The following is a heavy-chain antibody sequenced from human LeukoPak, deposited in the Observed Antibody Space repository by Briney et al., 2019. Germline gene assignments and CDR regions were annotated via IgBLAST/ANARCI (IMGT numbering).Heavy chain of an antibody. D-gene: IGHD6-19*01. CDR1: GGSFSGYY. CDR3: ARSPTNYSSGWYYFDY. CDR2: ITHSGGT. J-gene: IGHJ4*02. V-gene: IGHV4-34*01. Sequence: SETLSLTCAVYGGSFSGYYWSWVRQPPGKGLEWIGEITHSGGTNYNPSLKSRVTISVDTSKNQFSLKLSSVTAADTAVYYCARSPTNYSSGWYYFDYWGQGTLVTVSS.